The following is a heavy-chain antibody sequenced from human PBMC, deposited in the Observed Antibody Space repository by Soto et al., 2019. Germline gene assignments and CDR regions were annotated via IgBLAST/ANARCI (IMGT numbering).Heavy chain of an antibody. Sequence: SETLSLTCTVSGGSISSYYWSWIRQPPGKGLEWIGYIYYSGSTNYNPSLKSRVTISVDTSKNQFSLKLSSVTAADTAVYYCASWYSSGRYDYFDYWGQGTLVTVSS. V-gene: IGHV4-59*01. CDR3: ASWYSSGRYDYFDY. CDR1: GGSISSYY. J-gene: IGHJ4*02. D-gene: IGHD6-19*01. CDR2: IYYSGST.